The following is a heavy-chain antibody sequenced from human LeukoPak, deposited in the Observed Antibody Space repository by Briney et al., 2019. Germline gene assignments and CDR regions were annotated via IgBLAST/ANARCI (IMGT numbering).Heavy chain of an antibody. D-gene: IGHD5-18*01. CDR1: GGSISSSSYH. Sequence: PSETLSLTCTASGGSISSSSYHWGWIRQPPGKGLEWIGSIYYSGSTYFNPSLKNRVTISVDTSKNQFSLKLSSVTAADTAVYYCARDATAMLNFYFYYYIDVWGKGTTVTVSS. V-gene: IGHV4-39*07. J-gene: IGHJ6*03. CDR3: ARDATAMLNFYFYYYIDV. CDR2: IYYSGST.